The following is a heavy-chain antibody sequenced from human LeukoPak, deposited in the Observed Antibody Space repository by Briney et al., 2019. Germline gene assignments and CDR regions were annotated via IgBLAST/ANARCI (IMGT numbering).Heavy chain of an antibody. D-gene: IGHD3-22*01. CDR2: INPNSGGT. V-gene: IGHV1-2*06. CDR1: GYTFTGYY. J-gene: IGHJ4*02. CDR3: ARVSYDSSGYYSLFDY. Sequence: APVKVSCKASGYTFTGYYMHWVRQAPGQGLEWMGRINPNSGGTNYAQKFQGRVTMTRDTSISTAYMELSRLRSDDTAVYYCARVSYDSSGYYSLFDYWGQGTLVTVSS.